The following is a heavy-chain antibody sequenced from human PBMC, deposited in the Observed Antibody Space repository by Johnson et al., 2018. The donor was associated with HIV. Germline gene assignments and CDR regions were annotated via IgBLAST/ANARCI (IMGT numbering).Heavy chain of an antibody. CDR1: GFSFSKYW. J-gene: IGHJ3*02. CDR3: ARCGYSKYWDVVDI. CDR2: IQQDGSEK. V-gene: IGHV3-7*01. D-gene: IGHD1-26*01. Sequence: VQLVESGGGLVQPGRSLRLSCTASGFSFSKYWMTWVRQAPGKGLEWVANIQQDGSEKYYVDSVKGRFTISRDNAKNSLYLQMNRVRAEDTAVYYCARCGYSKYWDVVDIWGQGTMVIVSS.